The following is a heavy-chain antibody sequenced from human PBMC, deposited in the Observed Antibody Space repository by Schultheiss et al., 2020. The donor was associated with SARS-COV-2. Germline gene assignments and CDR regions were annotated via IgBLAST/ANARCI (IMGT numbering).Heavy chain of an antibody. D-gene: IGHD2-15*01. CDR2: INPNSGGT. Sequence: ASVKVSCKTSGDTFTGYYIQWVRQAPGQVLEWMGWINPNSGGTNYAQKFQGWVTMTTDASTSTAYMELRSLRSDDTAVYYCARDAVVEGTIFEHWGQGTLVTVSS. V-gene: IGHV1-2*04. CDR3: ARDAVVEGTIFEH. J-gene: IGHJ4*02. CDR1: GDTFTGYY.